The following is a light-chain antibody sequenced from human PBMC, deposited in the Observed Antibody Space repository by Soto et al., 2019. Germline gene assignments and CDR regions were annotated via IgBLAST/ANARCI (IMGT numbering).Light chain of an antibody. J-gene: IGLJ2*01. CDR2: GNS. Sequence: QLVLTQPPSVSGAPGQRVTISCTGSSSNIGAGYDVHWYQQLPGTAPKLLIYGNSNRPSGVPDRFSGSKSGTSASLAITGLQAVDEADYYCESSDSSLSVVFGGGTKLTV. V-gene: IGLV1-40*01. CDR1: SSNIGAGYD. CDR3: ESSDSSLSVV.